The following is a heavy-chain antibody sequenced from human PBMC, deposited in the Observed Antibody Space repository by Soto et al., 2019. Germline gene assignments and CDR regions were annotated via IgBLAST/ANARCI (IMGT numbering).Heavy chain of an antibody. V-gene: IGHV3-30*03. CDR3: ARSRDGYSFYFYYGMDG. CDR2: ILHDGSAE. Sequence: GALRLSCAASGFIFTSYGMHWVRQAPGKGLEWMALILHDGSAEYYADSVKGRFTISRDNSKNTLYLQMNSLTAEDTAVYYCARSRDGYSFYFYYGMDGWGQGTTVTVSS. CDR1: GFIFTSYG. D-gene: IGHD4-4*01. J-gene: IGHJ6*02.